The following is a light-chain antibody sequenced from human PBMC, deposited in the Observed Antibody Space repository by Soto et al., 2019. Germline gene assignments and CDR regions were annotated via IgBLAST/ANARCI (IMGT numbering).Light chain of an antibody. Sequence: EVVLTQSPATLSLSPGERATLSCRASENVRTFLDWYQQKPGQAPRLLIYGASNRATGIPARFSGSGSGTDFTLTISNLEPEEFAVYYCQQHSHWPPWTFGQGTRVEIQ. CDR2: GAS. CDR1: ENVRTF. CDR3: QQHSHWPPWT. J-gene: IGKJ1*01. V-gene: IGKV3-11*01.